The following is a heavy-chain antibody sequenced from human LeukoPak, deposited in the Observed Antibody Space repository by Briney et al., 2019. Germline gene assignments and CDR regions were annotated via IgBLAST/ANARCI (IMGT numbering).Heavy chain of an antibody. D-gene: IGHD3-3*02. CDR3: AKDAIRASSYYFDY. CDR2: ISSSGSTI. V-gene: IGHV3-48*03. J-gene: IGHJ4*02. Sequence: GGSLRLSCAASGFTFSSYEMNWVRQAPGKGLEWVSYISSSGSTIYYADSVKGRFTISRDNSKNTLYLQMNSLRAEDTAVYYCAKDAIRASSYYFDYWGQGTLVTVSS. CDR1: GFTFSSYE.